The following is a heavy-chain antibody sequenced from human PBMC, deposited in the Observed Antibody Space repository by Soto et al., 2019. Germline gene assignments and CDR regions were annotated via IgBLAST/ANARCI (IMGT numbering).Heavy chain of an antibody. D-gene: IGHD6-13*01. CDR3: ARTYSRTWSPFYH. CDR1: GGSFSGYY. V-gene: IGHV4-34*01. Sequence: SETLSLTCAVYGGSFSGYYWSWIRQPPGKGLEWIGEINQSGSTNYNPSLKSRVTISVDTSKNQFSLKLSSVTAADTAVYYCARTYSRTWSPFYHWGQVTLVPFSS. J-gene: IGHJ4*02. CDR2: INQSGST.